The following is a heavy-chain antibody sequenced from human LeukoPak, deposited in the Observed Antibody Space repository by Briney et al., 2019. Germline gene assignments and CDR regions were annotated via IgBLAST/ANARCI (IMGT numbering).Heavy chain of an antibody. CDR2: INSGGGTT. CDR3: ARDWSGSGSSYFDY. J-gene: IGHJ4*02. V-gene: IGHV3-74*03. D-gene: IGHD3-10*01. Sequence: GGSLRLSCGASGFTFSSYWMHWVRQAPGKGLVWVSRINSGGGTTTYADSVRGRFTISRDNAKNTLYLQMNSLRAEDTAVYYCARDWSGSGSSYFDYWGQGTLVTVSS. CDR1: GFTFSSYW.